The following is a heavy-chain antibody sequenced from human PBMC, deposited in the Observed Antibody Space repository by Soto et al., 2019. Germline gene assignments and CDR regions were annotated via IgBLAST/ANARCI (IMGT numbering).Heavy chain of an antibody. V-gene: IGHV1-2*06. J-gene: IGHJ4*02. Sequence: QVQLVQYGAEVKKPGVSVRVSCEASGYRFTNYYIHWVGQAPGQGLEWLGRMNLDTGGTTYAQKFQGRVTMTRDTSISTAYMELSSVQSDDTAMYYCARDGNFAFRGYSFAFDFWGQGTLLTVSS. CDR3: ARDGNFAFRGYSFAFDF. CDR1: GYRFTNYY. CDR2: MNLDTGGT. D-gene: IGHD5-18*01.